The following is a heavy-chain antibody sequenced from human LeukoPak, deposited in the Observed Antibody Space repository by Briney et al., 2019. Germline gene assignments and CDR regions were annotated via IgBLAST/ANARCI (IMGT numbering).Heavy chain of an antibody. J-gene: IGHJ4*02. Sequence: PGGSLRLSCAASGFSVSRNYMTWVRQAPGKGLEWVSVIYSGGRTDYADSVKGRFTTSRDSSKNTLYLQMNSLRAEDTAVYYCTRDVIRGTNLGYWGQGTLVTVSS. D-gene: IGHD3-10*01. CDR1: GFSVSRNY. CDR3: TRDVIRGTNLGY. CDR2: IYSGGRT. V-gene: IGHV3-66*02.